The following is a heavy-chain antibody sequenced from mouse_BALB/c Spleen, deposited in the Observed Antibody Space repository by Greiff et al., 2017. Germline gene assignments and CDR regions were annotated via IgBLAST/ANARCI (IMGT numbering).Heavy chain of an antibody. CDR2: IDPANGNT. V-gene: IGHV14-3*02. Sequence: EVQLQQSGAELVKPGASVKLSCTASGFNIKDTYMHWVKQRPEQGLEWIGRIDPANGNTKYDPKFQGKATITADTSSNTAYLQLSSLTSEDTAVYYCARTPYYYGSPWFAYWGQGTLVTVSA. CDR1: GFNIKDTY. D-gene: IGHD1-1*01. J-gene: IGHJ3*01. CDR3: ARTPYYYGSPWFAY.